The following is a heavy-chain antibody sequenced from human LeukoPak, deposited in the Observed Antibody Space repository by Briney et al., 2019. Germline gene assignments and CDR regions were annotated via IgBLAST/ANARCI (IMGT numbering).Heavy chain of an antibody. CDR1: GYTFTSYG. V-gene: IGHV1-18*01. Sequence: ASVKVSCKASGYTFTSYGISWVRQAPGQGLEWMGWISAYNGNTNYAQKLQGRVTMTTDTSTSKAYMELRSLRSDDTAVYYCARDRDEAYYYDSSGYYLNYWGQGTLVTVSS. CDR2: ISAYNGNT. D-gene: IGHD3-22*01. CDR3: ARDRDEAYYYDSSGYYLNY. J-gene: IGHJ4*02.